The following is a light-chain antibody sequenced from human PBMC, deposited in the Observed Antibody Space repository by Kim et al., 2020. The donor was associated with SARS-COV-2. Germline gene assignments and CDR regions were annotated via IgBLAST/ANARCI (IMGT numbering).Light chain of an antibody. CDR3: ATWDDSLEGWM. Sequence: GQRVTISCSGSTANVGTNTVSWFQHLPRAAPTLLIYIDHQRPSGVPARFSASTSGTSASLAISGLQSDDEATYFCATWDDSLEGWMFGGGTQLTVL. CDR2: IDH. J-gene: IGLJ3*02. V-gene: IGLV1-44*01. CDR1: TANVGTNT.